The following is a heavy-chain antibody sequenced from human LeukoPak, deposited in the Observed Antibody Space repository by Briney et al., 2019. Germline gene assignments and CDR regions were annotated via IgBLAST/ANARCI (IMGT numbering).Heavy chain of an antibody. CDR2: INHSGST. CDR3: ARAGGEQPILLMVDNNFDY. Sequence: SETLSLTCAVYGGSFSGYYWSWIRQPPGKGLEWIGEINHSGSTNYNPSLKSRVTISVDTSKNQFSLKLSSVTAADTAVYYCARAGGEQPILLMVDNNFDYWGQGTLVTVSS. J-gene: IGHJ4*02. CDR1: GGSFSGYY. D-gene: IGHD3-3*01. V-gene: IGHV4-34*01.